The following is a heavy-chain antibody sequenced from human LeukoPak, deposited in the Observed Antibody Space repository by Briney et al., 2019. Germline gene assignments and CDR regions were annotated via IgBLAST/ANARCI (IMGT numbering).Heavy chain of an antibody. CDR1: GFTFSSYS. V-gene: IGHV3-21*01. D-gene: IGHD1-1*01. J-gene: IGHJ4*02. Sequence: GGSLRLSCAASGFTFSSYSMNWVRQAPGKGLEWVSSISSSSSYIYYADSVKGRFTISRDNAKNSLYLQMNSLRAEDTAVYYCARDFDDSPYYFDYWGQGTPVTVSS. CDR2: ISSSSSYI. CDR3: ARDFDDSPYYFDY.